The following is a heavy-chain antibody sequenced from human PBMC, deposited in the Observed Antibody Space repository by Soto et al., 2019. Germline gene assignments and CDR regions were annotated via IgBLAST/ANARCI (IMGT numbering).Heavy chain of an antibody. D-gene: IGHD6-13*01. CDR1: GFTFSSYG. V-gene: IGHV3-33*06. CDR2: IWYDGSNK. CDR3: AKAAGTVGGAFDI. Sequence: QVQLVESGGGVVQPGRSLRLSCAASGFTFSSYGMHWVRQAPGKGLEWVAVIWYDGSNKYYADSVKGRFTISRDNSKNTLSLQMNSLRAEDTAVYYCAKAAGTVGGAFDIWGQGTMVTVSS. J-gene: IGHJ3*02.